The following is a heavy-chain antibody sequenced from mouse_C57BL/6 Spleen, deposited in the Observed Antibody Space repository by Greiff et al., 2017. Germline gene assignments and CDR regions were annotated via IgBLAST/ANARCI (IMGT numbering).Heavy chain of an antibody. J-gene: IGHJ3*01. V-gene: IGHV5-4*01. CDR1: GFTFSSYA. CDR3: ARDEGVGRVGFAY. Sequence: VQLKESGGGLVKPGGSLKLSCAASGFTFSSYAMSWVRQTPEKRLEWVATISDGGSYTYYPDNVKGRFTISRDNAKNNLYLQMSHLKSEDTAMYYCARDEGVGRVGFAYWGQGTLVTVSA. D-gene: IGHD4-1*01. CDR2: ISDGGSYT.